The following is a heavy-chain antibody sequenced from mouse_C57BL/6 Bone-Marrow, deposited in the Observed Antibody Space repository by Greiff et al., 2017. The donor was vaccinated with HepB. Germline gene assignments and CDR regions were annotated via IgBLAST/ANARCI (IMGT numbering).Heavy chain of an antibody. V-gene: IGHV1-69*01. CDR3: ARGSNYAMDY. CDR1: GYTFTSYW. CDR2: IDPSDSYT. J-gene: IGHJ4*01. D-gene: IGHD5-1*01. Sequence: QVQLKQSGAELVMPGASVKLSCKASGYTFTSYWMHWVKQRPGQGLEWIGEIDPSDSYTNYNQKFKGKSTLTVDKSSSTAYMQLSSLTSEDSAVYYCARGSNYAMDYWGQGTSVTVSS.